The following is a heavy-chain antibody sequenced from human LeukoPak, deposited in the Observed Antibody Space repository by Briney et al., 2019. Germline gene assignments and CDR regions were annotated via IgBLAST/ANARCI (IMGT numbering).Heavy chain of an antibody. CDR3: ATAEDYGDQMTHFDY. Sequence: ASVKVSCKTSGYTFTGYYMHWVRQAPGQGLEWMGWINPNSGGTNYAQKFQGRVTMTEDTSTDTAYMELSSLRSEDTAVYYCATAEDYGDQMTHFDYWGQGTLVTVSS. J-gene: IGHJ4*02. V-gene: IGHV1-2*02. D-gene: IGHD4-17*01. CDR1: GYTFTGYY. CDR2: INPNSGGT.